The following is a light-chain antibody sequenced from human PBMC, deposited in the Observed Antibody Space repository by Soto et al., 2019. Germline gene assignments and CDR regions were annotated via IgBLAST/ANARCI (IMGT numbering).Light chain of an antibody. Sequence: QSVLTHSPSASASLGASVKLTCTLSSGHSSYAIAWHQQQPEKGPRYLMKLNSDGSHSKGDGIPDRFSGSSSGAERYLTISSLQSEDEADYYCQTCGTGIQVFGGGTQLTVL. CDR1: SGHSSYA. J-gene: IGLJ2*01. CDR3: QTCGTGIQV. V-gene: IGLV4-69*01. CDR2: LNSDGSH.